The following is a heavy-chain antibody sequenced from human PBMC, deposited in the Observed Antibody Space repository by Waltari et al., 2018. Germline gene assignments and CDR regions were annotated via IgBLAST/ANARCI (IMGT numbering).Heavy chain of an antibody. V-gene: IGHV3-66*02. CDR1: GFTVRSNY. CDR3: AGSEGTFDI. Sequence: EVQLVESGGGLVQPGGSLRLSCSASGFTVRSNYRSWVRQAPGKGREWVAVSCSGGSTYYADSVKGRVTISRDNSKNTLYLQMNSLRAEDTAVYNWAGSEGTFDIWGQGTMVTVSS. J-gene: IGHJ3*02. CDR2: SCSGGST. D-gene: IGHD3-10*01.